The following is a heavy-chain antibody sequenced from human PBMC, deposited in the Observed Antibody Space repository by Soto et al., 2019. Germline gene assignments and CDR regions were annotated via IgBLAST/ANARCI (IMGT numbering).Heavy chain of an antibody. J-gene: IGHJ3*02. CDR1: GYPVTAYY. CDR3: ARGGGVGVAGSAAFDM. CDR2: INPATGAA. Sequence: QLHLVQSGAVVKKPGASVTVSCSASGYPVTAYYMHWVRQAPGRGLEWMGGINPATGAAKYTQTFQGRVTKTSDTSTRTVFMELSGLTSEDTAVFYCARGGGVGVAGSAAFDMWGQGTLVTVSS. V-gene: IGHV1-2*02. D-gene: IGHD3-3*01.